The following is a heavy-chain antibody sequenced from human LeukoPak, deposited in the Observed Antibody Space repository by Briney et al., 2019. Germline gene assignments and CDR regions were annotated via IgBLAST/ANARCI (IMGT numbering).Heavy chain of an antibody. V-gene: IGHV4-61*02. Sequence: PSQTLSLTCTVSGGSINSGDYYWSWIRQPAGKGLEWIGRISTSGSTNYNPSLKSRVTMSVDTSKNQLSLTLSSVTAADTAVYYCTRDSSWYDWFYDYWGQGTLVTVSS. CDR3: TRDSSWYDWFYDY. D-gene: IGHD5-12*01. CDR1: GGSINSGDYY. J-gene: IGHJ4*02. CDR2: ISTSGST.